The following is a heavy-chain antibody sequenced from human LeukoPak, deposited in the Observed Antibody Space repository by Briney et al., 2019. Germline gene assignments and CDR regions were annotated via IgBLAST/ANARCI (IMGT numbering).Heavy chain of an antibody. V-gene: IGHV4-34*01. J-gene: IGHJ4*02. CDR2: INHSGST. CDR3: ASRKHYDSSGYGELDY. CDR1: GGSFSGYY. Sequence: SETLSLTCAVYGGSFSGYYWGWIRQPPGKGLEWIGEINHSGSTNYNPSLKSRVTISVDTSKNQFSLKLSSVTAADTAVYYCASRKHYDSSGYGELDYWGQGTLVTVSS. D-gene: IGHD3-22*01.